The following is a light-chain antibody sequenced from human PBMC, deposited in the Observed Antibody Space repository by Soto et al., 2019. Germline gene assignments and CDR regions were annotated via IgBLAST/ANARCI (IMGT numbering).Light chain of an antibody. CDR2: ENN. CDR1: SSNIGHNY. V-gene: IGLV1-51*02. J-gene: IGLJ2*01. CDR3: GSWDSSLSAVV. Sequence: QSVLTQPPSVSAAPGQKVTISCSGSSSNIGHNYLSWYQQLPGTAPKLLIYENNKRPSGIPDRFSGSKSGTSATLGITGLQTGDEADYYCGSWDSSLSAVVFGGGTKLTVL.